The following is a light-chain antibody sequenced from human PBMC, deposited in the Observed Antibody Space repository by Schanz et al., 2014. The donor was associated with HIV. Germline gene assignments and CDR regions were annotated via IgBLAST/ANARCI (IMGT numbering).Light chain of an antibody. CDR3: SSYTSISTPIYV. Sequence: QSVLTQPPSVSGAPGQRVTISCTGSSSNIGAGYDVHWYQQHPGKAPKLIIYDVNNRPSGVPDRFSGSKSGTSASLTITGLQAEDEADYYCSSYTSISTPIYVFGTGTKLTVL. CDR1: SSNIGAGYD. V-gene: IGLV1-40*01. J-gene: IGLJ1*01. CDR2: DVN.